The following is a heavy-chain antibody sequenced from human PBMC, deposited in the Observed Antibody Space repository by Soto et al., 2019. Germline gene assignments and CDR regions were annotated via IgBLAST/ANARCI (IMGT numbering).Heavy chain of an antibody. CDR1: GNTFTNFY. CDR2: INPSGGHT. D-gene: IGHD2-21*02. CDR3: ARWGHVVVVTAAVDY. Sequence: QVQLMQSGAEVKKPGASVKVSCKASGNTFTNFYIHWVRQAPGQGLEWMGTINPSGGHTTYAQKFRGRVTMTTDTCTSTLYMELTSLRSEDTAVYYCARWGHVVVVTAAVDYWGQGTLVTSSS. J-gene: IGHJ4*02. V-gene: IGHV1-46*01.